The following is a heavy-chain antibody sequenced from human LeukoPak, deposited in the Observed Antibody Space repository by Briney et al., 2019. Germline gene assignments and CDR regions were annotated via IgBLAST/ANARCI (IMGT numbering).Heavy chain of an antibody. CDR1: GFPFSSYW. V-gene: IGHV3-7*01. J-gene: IGHJ6*02. CDR3: ARAGLLWFGESRMDV. Sequence: GGSLRLSCVASGFPFSSYWMTWVRQAPGKGLDWVANIKQDGSEKYYVDSVKGRFTISRDNAKNSLYLQMNSLRAEDTAVYYCARAGLLWFGESRMDVWGQGTTVTVSS. D-gene: IGHD3-10*01. CDR2: IKQDGSEK.